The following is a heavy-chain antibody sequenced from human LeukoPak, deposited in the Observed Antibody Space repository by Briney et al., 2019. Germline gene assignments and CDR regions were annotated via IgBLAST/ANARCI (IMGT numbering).Heavy chain of an antibody. CDR3: ARDYSSSWSTPFFDY. CDR2: INHSGST. J-gene: IGHJ4*02. V-gene: IGHV4-34*01. Sequence: PSETLSLTCAVYGGSFSGYYWSWIRQPPGKGLEWIGEINHSGSTNYNPSLKSRVTISVDTSKNQFSLKLSSVTAADTAVYYCARDYSSSWSTPFFDYWGQGTLVTVSS. CDR1: GGSFSGYY. D-gene: IGHD6-13*01.